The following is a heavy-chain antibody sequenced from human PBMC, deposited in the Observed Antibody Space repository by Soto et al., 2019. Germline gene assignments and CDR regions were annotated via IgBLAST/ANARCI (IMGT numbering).Heavy chain of an antibody. V-gene: IGHV4-34*01. D-gene: IGHD3-3*01. CDR2: INHSGST. CDR3: ARGSRITIFGVVLRSSIPVNPHMDV. CDR1: GGSFSGYY. J-gene: IGHJ6*02. Sequence: QVQLQQWGAGLLKPSETLSLTCAVYGGSFSGYYWSWIRQPPGKGLEWIGEINHSGSTNYNPSLKSRVTISVDTSKNQFSLKLSSVTAADTAVYYCARGSRITIFGVVLRSSIPVNPHMDVWGQGTTVTVSS.